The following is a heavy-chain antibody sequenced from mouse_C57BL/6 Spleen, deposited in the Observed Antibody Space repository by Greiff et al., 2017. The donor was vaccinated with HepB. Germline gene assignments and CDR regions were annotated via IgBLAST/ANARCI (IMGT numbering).Heavy chain of an antibody. J-gene: IGHJ2*01. V-gene: IGHV1-61*01. D-gene: IGHD4-1*01. CDR1: GYTFTSYW. CDR2: IYPSDSET. Sequence: QVQLQQPGAELVRPGSSVKLSCKASGYTFTSYWMDWVKQRPGQGLEWIGNIYPSDSETNYNQKFKDKATLTVDKSSSTAYMQLSSLTSEDSAVYYCARGGYWDYLDYWGQGTTLTVSS. CDR3: ARGGYWDYLDY.